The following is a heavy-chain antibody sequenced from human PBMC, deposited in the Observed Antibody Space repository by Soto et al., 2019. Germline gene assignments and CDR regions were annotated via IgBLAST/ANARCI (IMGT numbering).Heavy chain of an antibody. CDR3: ARGAHLAAGTSYYYYYGMDV. Sequence: AVKVSCKASGGTFSSYAISWVRQAPGQGLEWMGGIIPIFGTANYAQKFQGRVTITADKSTSTAYMELSSLRSEDTAVYYCARGAHLAAGTSYYYYYGMDVWGQGTTVTVSS. CDR2: IIPIFGTA. V-gene: IGHV1-69*06. D-gene: IGHD6-13*01. J-gene: IGHJ6*02. CDR1: GGTFSSYA.